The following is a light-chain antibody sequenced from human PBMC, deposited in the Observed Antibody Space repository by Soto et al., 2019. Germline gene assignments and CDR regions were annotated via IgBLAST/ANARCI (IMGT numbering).Light chain of an antibody. V-gene: IGKV3D-20*02. J-gene: IGKJ5*01. Sequence: EILFTQSPGTLSLSPGERATLSCRASQSVSSSYLAWYQQKPGQAPRLIIYGASSRATGIPDRFSGSGSGTDFTLTISRLEPEDFALYYCQQRSNWPPITFGQGTRLEIK. CDR1: QSVSSSY. CDR3: QQRSNWPPIT. CDR2: GAS.